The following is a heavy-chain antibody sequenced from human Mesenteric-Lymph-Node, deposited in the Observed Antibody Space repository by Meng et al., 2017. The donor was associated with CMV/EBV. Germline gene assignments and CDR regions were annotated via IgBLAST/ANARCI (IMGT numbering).Heavy chain of an antibody. Sequence: SETLSLTCTVSGGSISSYFWSWIRQPPGKGLEWIGCLYNSGSTNYNRSLKSRVTISVDMSKNHFSLTLSSVTAADTAVYYCARDWPFEYSSSGYYFDYWGQGTLVTASS. J-gene: IGHJ4*02. CDR2: LYNSGST. V-gene: IGHV4-59*01. CDR1: GGSISSYF. CDR3: ARDWPFEYSSSGYYFDY. D-gene: IGHD6-6*01.